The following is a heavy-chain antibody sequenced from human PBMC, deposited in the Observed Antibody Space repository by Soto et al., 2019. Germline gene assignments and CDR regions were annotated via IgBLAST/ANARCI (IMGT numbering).Heavy chain of an antibody. D-gene: IGHD2-21*02. J-gene: IGHJ3*02. CDR2: ISSSSSTI. CDR3: ARDMYCGGDCHDAIDI. Sequence: PGGSLRLSCAASGFTFSSYSMNWVRQAPGKGLEWVSYISSSSSTIYYADSVKGRFTISRDNAKNSLYLQMNSLRDEDTAVYYCARDMYCGGDCHDAIDIWGQGTMVTVSS. V-gene: IGHV3-48*02. CDR1: GFTFSSYS.